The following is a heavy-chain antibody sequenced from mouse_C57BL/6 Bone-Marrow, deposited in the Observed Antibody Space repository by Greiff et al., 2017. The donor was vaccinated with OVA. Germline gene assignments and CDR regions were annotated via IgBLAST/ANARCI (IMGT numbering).Heavy chain of an antibody. Sequence: VQLQQSVAELVRPGASVKLSCTASGFNIKNSYMHWVKQRPEQGLEWIGRIDPANGNTKYPQKFKGKATITADTASNTAYLQLSSLTSEDTAIYYWASLHEGYIRHYFDDWGQGTTLTVSS. CDR1: GFNIKNSY. V-gene: IGHV14-3*01. D-gene: IGHD3-2*02. CDR3: ASLHEGYIRHYFDD. J-gene: IGHJ2*01. CDR2: IDPANGNT.